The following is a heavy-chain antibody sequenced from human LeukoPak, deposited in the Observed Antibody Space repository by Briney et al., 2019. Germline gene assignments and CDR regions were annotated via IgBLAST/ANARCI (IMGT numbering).Heavy chain of an antibody. V-gene: IGHV3-11*06. J-gene: IGHJ6*02. CDR1: GFTFSDYY. CDR3: ARGDCSSTSCYGYYYYYGMDV. D-gene: IGHD2-2*01. Sequence: GGSLRLSCAASGFTFSDYYMSWIRQAPGKGLEWVSYISSSSSYTNYADSVKGRFTISRDNAKNSLYQQMNSLRAEDTAVYYCARGDCSSTSCYGYYYYYGMDVWGQGTTVTVSS. CDR2: ISSSSSYT.